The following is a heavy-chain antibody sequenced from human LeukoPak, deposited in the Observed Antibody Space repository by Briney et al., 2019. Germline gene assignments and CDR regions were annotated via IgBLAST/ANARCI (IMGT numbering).Heavy chain of an antibody. J-gene: IGHJ4*02. CDR3: ARRAVVVVPAAISYFDY. CDR2: MNPNSGNT. CDR1: GYTFTSYD. V-gene: IGHV1-8*01. Sequence: ASVKVSCKASGYTFTSYDINWVRQATGQGLEWIGWMNPNSGNTGYAQKFQGRVTMTRNTSISTAYMELSSLRSEDTAVYYCARRAVVVVPAAISYFDYWGQGTLVTVSS. D-gene: IGHD2-2*01.